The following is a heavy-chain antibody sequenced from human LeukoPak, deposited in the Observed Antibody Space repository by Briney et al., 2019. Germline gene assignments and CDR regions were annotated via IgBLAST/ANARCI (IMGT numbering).Heavy chain of an antibody. CDR2: INPNSGDT. CDR1: SYTFTDNS. CDR3: ARENSFGSGSYIFDS. Sequence: ASVKVSCKASSYTFTDNSIHWARQAPGQGPQWMGWINPNSGDTHYTRNFQDRVTLTRDTSLSTAYMALTSLRSDDTAMYYCARENSFGSGSYIFDSWGQGTLVTVSS. V-gene: IGHV1-2*02. D-gene: IGHD3-10*01. J-gene: IGHJ4*02.